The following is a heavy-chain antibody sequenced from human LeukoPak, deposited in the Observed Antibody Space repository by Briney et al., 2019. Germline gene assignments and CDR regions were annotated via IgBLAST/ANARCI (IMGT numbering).Heavy chain of an antibody. Sequence: PSETLSLTCTVSGGSISSSSYYWGWIRQPPGKGLEWIGSIYHSGSTYYNPSLKSRVTISVDTSKNQFSLKLSSVTAADTAVYYCAFSKGLFRDSWSGYGYYFDYWGQGTLVTVSS. CDR3: AFSKGLFRDSWSGYGYYFDY. CDR1: GGSISSSSYY. CDR2: IYHSGST. V-gene: IGHV4-39*07. J-gene: IGHJ4*02. D-gene: IGHD3-3*01.